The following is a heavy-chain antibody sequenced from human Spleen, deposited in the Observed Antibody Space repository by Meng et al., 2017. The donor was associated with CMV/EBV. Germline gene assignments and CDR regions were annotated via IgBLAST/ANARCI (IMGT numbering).Heavy chain of an antibody. J-gene: IGHJ3*02. CDR1: GFSLRDTGMR. CDR2: IDWDDER. V-gene: IGHV2-70D*14. D-gene: IGHD3-16*01. CDR3: AHRVWGSGRAFDI. Sequence: SGPTLVKPTQTLTLTCTFSGFSLRDTGMRVSWIRQPPGKALEWLARIDWDDERFYSTSLRTRLTISKDTSKNQVVLTMTNMDPVDTGTYYCAHRVWGSGRAFDIWGQGTMVTVSS.